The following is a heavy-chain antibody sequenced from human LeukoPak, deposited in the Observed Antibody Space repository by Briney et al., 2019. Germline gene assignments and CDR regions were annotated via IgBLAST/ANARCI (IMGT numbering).Heavy chain of an antibody. Sequence: SETLSLTCTVSGGSISSSSYYWGWIRQPPGTGLEWIGSIYYSGSTYYNPSLKRRVLISVDTSKNQFSLKLSSVTAADTALYYCASPAYCGGDCYSHAFDIWGQGTMVTVSS. CDR1: GGSISSSSYY. CDR3: ASPAYCGGDCYSHAFDI. J-gene: IGHJ3*02. CDR2: IYYSGST. D-gene: IGHD2-21*01. V-gene: IGHV4-39*01.